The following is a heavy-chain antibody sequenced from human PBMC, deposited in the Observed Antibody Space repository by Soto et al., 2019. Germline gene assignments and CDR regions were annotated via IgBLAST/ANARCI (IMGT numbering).Heavy chain of an antibody. J-gene: IGHJ6*03. D-gene: IGHD3-10*01. Sequence: GGSLRLSCAASGFTFSDHYMDWGRQAPGKGLEWVGRTRNKANSYTTEYAASVKGRFTISGDDSKNSLYLQMNSLKTEDTAVYYCARLGYGSGSYSYMHGWGKGTTVTVSS. CDR3: ARLGYGSGSYSYMHG. V-gene: IGHV3-72*01. CDR2: TRNKANSYTT. CDR1: GFTFSDHY.